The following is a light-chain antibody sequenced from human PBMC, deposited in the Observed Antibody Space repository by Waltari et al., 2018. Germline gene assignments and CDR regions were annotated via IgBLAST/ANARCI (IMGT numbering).Light chain of an antibody. Sequence: EIVMTQSPGTLSLSPGESATLSCRASQSVSSNLAWYQQKPGQAPRLLIYGASTRATAIPARFSGSGSGTEFTLTISSLQSEDFAVYYCQQYNDWPPYTFGQGTKLEIK. J-gene: IGKJ2*01. CDR1: QSVSSN. CDR2: GAS. CDR3: QQYNDWPPYT. V-gene: IGKV3-15*01.